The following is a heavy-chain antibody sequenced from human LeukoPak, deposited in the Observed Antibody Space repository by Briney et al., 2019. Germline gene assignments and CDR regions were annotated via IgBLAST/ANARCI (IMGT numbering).Heavy chain of an antibody. Sequence: ASVKVSCKASGYTFTSYYMHWVRQAPGQGLEWMGWINPNGGGTNYAQKFQGRVTMTRDTSISTAYMELSRLRSDDTAVYYCATGSPMIVVVNDAYHFDYWGQGTLVTVSS. D-gene: IGHD3-22*01. CDR1: GYTFTSYY. CDR2: INPNGGGT. CDR3: ATGSPMIVVVNDAYHFDY. J-gene: IGHJ4*02. V-gene: IGHV1-2*02.